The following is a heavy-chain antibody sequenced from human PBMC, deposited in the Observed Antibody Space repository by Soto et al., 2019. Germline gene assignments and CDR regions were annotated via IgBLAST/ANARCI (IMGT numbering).Heavy chain of an antibody. V-gene: IGHV3-73*02. CDR3: TRPLDGGMDV. Sequence: EVQLVESGGGLVQPGGSLKLSCAASGFIFSGSAMHWVRQASGKGLEWVGRIRRKANSYATNYAASVKGRFTISRDDSKTTADLQMNIMRPQDTAVYYCTRPLDGGMDVWGHGTTVTVS. CDR1: GFIFSGSA. J-gene: IGHJ6*02. CDR2: IRRKANSYAT.